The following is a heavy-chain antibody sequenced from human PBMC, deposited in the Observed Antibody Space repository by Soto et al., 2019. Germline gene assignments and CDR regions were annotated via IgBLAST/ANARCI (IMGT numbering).Heavy chain of an antibody. CDR1: GFTFSVSA. J-gene: IGHJ5*02. Sequence: PGGSLRLSCAASGFTFSVSAMHWVRQASGKGLEWVGRIRSKANSYATAYAASVKGRFTISRDDSKNTAYLQMNSLKTEDTAVYYCTRHSVPGFDPWGQGTLVTVSS. CDR3: TRHSVPGFDP. V-gene: IGHV3-73*01. CDR2: IRSKANSYAT. D-gene: IGHD3-10*01.